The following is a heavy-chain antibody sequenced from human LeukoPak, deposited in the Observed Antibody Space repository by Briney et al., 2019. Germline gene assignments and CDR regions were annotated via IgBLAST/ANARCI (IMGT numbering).Heavy chain of an antibody. Sequence: ETLSLTCTVSGGSISSYYWSWVRQAPGKGLEWVSAISGSGGSTYYADSVKGRFTISRDNSKNTLYLQMNSLRAEDTAVYYCAKDHDYVWGSYRRGYFDYWGQGTLVTVSS. CDR2: ISGSGGST. CDR1: GGSISSYY. CDR3: AKDHDYVWGSYRRGYFDY. J-gene: IGHJ4*02. V-gene: IGHV3-23*01. D-gene: IGHD3-16*02.